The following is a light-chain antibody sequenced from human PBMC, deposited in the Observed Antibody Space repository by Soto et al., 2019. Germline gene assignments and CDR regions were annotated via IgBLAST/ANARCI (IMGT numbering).Light chain of an antibody. CDR3: QQYGSSPT. J-gene: IGKJ1*01. V-gene: IGKV3-20*01. CDR1: QSVSSSY. CDR2: GAS. Sequence: EIVLTQSPGTLSLSPGERATLSCRANQSVSSSYLAWYQQKPGQAPRLLIYGASSRATGIPDRFSGSGSGTDFTLTISTLEPEDIAVYYCQQYGSSPTFGQGTKVEIK.